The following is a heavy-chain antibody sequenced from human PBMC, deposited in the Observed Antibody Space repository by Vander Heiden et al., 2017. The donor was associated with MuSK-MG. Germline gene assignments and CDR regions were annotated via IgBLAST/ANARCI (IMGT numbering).Heavy chain of an antibody. CDR3: ARDRSPAGVATSYYFDY. D-gene: IGHD5-12*01. J-gene: IGHJ4*02. V-gene: IGHV1-46*03. CDR1: GYTFTSYY. CDR2: INPSGGST. Sequence: QVQLVQSGAEVKKPGASVKVSCKASGYTFTSYYMHWVRQAPGQGLEWMGRINPSGGSTSYAQKFQGRVTMTRDTSTSTVYMELSSLRSEDTAVYYCARDRSPAGVATSYYFDYWGQGTLVTVSS.